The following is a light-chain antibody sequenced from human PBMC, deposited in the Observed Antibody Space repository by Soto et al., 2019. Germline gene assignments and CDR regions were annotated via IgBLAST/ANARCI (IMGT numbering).Light chain of an antibody. CDR2: EVS. CDR3: SSYTSSSIDDV. J-gene: IGLJ1*01. Sequence: QSALTQPASVSGSPGQSITISCTGTSSDVGGYNYVSWYQQHPGKAPKLMIYEVSNRPSGVSNRFSGSKSGNTASLTISGLQAVDEADYYCSSYTSSSIDDVFGTGTKVTVL. CDR1: SSDVGGYNY. V-gene: IGLV2-14*01.